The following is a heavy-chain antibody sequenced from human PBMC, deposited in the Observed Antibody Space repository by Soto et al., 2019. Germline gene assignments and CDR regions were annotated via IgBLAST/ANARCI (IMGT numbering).Heavy chain of an antibody. CDR3: AKDLWELSPGTAFDI. D-gene: IGHD3-16*02. J-gene: IGHJ3*02. V-gene: IGHV3-30*18. Sequence: QVQLVESGGGVVQPGRSLRLSCAASGFTFSSYGMHWVRQAPGKGLEWVAVISYDGSNKYYADSVKGRFTISRDNSKNTLYLQMNSLRAEDTAVYYCAKDLWELSPGTAFDIWGQGTMVTVSS. CDR2: ISYDGSNK. CDR1: GFTFSSYG.